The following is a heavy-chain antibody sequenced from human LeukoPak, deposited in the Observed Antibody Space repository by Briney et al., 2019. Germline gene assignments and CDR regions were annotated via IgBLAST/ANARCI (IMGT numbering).Heavy chain of an antibody. J-gene: IGHJ4*02. Sequence: GGSLRLPCAASGFTFSTYAMSWVRQAPGKGLEWVSGISGSGESTYYVDSVKGRFTISRDNSKNTLYLQMNSLRAEDTAVYYCAEINYYDTSGYLDKWGQGTLVTVSS. V-gene: IGHV3-23*01. D-gene: IGHD3-22*01. CDR2: ISGSGEST. CDR3: AEINYYDTSGYLDK. CDR1: GFTFSTYA.